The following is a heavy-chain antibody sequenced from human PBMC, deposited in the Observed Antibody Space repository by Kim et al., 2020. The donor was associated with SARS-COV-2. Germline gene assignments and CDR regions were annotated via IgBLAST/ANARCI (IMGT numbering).Heavy chain of an antibody. CDR3: ARGKESSSWSYYYYYGMDV. CDR1: GGSISSSSYY. V-gene: IGHV4-39*07. Sequence: SETLSLTCTVSGGSISSSSYYWGWIRQPPGKGLEWIGSIYYSGSTYYNPSLKSRVTISVDTSKNQFSLKLSSVTAADTAVYYCARGKESSSWSYYYYYGMDVWGQGTTVTVSS. CDR2: IYYSGST. J-gene: IGHJ6*02. D-gene: IGHD6-13*01.